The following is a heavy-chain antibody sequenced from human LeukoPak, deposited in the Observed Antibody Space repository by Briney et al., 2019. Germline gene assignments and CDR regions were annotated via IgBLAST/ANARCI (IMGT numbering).Heavy chain of an antibody. CDR1: GFTFSTYW. D-gene: IGHD3-22*01. J-gene: IGHJ4*02. CDR2: INQGGSEK. V-gene: IGHV3-7*04. CDR3: ARIYDNSGYYDY. Sequence: PGGSLRLSCAASGFTFSTYWMSWVRQAPGKGLEWVANINQGGSEKYYVDSVKGRFTISRDNAKNSLYLQMNSLRAEDTAVYYRARIYDNSGYYDYWGQGTLVTVSS.